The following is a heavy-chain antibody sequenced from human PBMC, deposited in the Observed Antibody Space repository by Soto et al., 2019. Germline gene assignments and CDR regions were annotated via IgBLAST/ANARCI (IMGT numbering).Heavy chain of an antibody. CDR2: ISAYNGNT. D-gene: IGHD1-26*01. J-gene: IGHJ4*02. CDR1: GYTFTSYG. CDR3: ARDAAVGLFDC. Sequence: ASVKVSCKGAGYTFTSYGISWGRQAPGQGLEWMGWISAYNGNTKYAQKLQGRVTMTTDTSTSTAYMELRSLRSDDTAVYYCARDAAVGLFDCWGQGTLVTVSS. V-gene: IGHV1-18*01.